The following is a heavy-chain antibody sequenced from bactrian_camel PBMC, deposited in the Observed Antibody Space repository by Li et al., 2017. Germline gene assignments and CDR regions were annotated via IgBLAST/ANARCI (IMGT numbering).Heavy chain of an antibody. D-gene: IGHD1*01. CDR3: VRGPWTGENY. Sequence: VQLVESGGGSVQPGGSLRLSCVLSGSTYSSNCMGWFRQAPGKDREGVAAVATRGTTTYYALSVKGRFTISRDNAKNTLYLQMNSLKPEDTAVYYCVRGPWTGENYWGQGTQVTVS. CDR2: VATRGTTT. J-gene: IGHJ4*01. CDR1: GSTYSSNC. V-gene: IGHV3S1*01.